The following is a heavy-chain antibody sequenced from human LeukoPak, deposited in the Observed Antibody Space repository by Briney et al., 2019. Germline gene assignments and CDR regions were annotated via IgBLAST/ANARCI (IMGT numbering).Heavy chain of an antibody. D-gene: IGHD3-9*01. CDR3: ARDRPYYDILTGPLFDY. CDR2: MNPNSGNT. Sequence: ASVKVSCKASGYTFTSYHINWVRQATGQGLEWMGWMNPNSGNTDYAQKFQGRVTMTRSTSISTAYMELSSLRSEDTAMYYCARDRPYYDILTGPLFDYWGQGTLVTVSS. J-gene: IGHJ4*02. CDR1: GYTFTSYH. V-gene: IGHV1-8*01.